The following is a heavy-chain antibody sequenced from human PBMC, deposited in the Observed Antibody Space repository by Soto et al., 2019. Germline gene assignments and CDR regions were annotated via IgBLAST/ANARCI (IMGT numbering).Heavy chain of an antibody. D-gene: IGHD6-13*01. J-gene: IGHJ4*02. CDR1: GFTFSSYA. Sequence: GGSLRLSCAASGFTFSSYAMSWVRQAPGKGLEWVSAISGSGGSTYYADSVKGRFTIARDNSKNTLYLQMISLRAEDTAVYDCAKDRSSSWYYFDYWGQGTLVTVSS. V-gene: IGHV3-23*01. CDR3: AKDRSSSWYYFDY. CDR2: ISGSGGST.